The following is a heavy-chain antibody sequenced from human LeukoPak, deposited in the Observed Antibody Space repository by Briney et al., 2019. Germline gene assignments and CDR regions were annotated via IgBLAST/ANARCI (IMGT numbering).Heavy chain of an antibody. Sequence: PGRSLRLSCAASGFTVSSNYMSWVRQAPGKGLEWVSVIYSGGSTYYADSVKGRFTISRDNSKNTLYLQMNSLRAEDTAVYYCAREGLRGSNLFVPYFDYWGQGTLVTVSS. CDR2: IYSGGST. D-gene: IGHD4/OR15-4a*01. V-gene: IGHV3-66*01. CDR1: GFTVSSNY. J-gene: IGHJ4*02. CDR3: AREGLRGSNLFVPYFDY.